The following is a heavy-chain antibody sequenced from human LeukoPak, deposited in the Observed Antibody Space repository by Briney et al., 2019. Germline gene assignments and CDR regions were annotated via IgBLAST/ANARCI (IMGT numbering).Heavy chain of an antibody. CDR1: GFTFSSYA. V-gene: IGHV3-23*01. J-gene: IGHJ4*02. CDR3: ARDLAWGAFDY. D-gene: IGHD7-27*01. Sequence: VGSLRLPCAASGFTFSSYAMSWVRQAPGKGLEWLSGVSPPGGGTYYADSVKGRFTISRDDSKNTLSLQMNSLRVEDTAVYYCARDLAWGAFDYWGQGTLVTVSS. CDR2: VSPPGGGT.